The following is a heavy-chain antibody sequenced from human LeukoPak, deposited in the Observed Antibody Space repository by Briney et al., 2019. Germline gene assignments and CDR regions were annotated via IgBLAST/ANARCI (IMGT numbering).Heavy chain of an antibody. Sequence: PSETLSLTCTVSGGSISSYYWSWIRQPPGKGLEWIGSIYYSGSTYYNPSLKSRVTISVDTSKNQFSLKLSSVTAADTAVYYCARHRTFLDYYYYMDVWGKGTTVTVSS. CDR1: GGSISSYY. V-gene: IGHV4-39*01. J-gene: IGHJ6*03. CDR3: ARHRTFLDYYYYMDV. CDR2: IYYSGST. D-gene: IGHD1-14*01.